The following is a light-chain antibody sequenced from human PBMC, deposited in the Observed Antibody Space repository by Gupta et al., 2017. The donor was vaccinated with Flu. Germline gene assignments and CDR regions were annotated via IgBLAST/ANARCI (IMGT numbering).Light chain of an antibody. J-gene: IGKJ1*01. CDR2: WRC. Sequence: IVMTQSLYSLAVFLGERATINCKSSQRVLYRSNNKNSLAWYQQKPGQPPKLLLYWRCTPESGVHARYSGRGSVTDCTLTISSLQTEDRAGYYCQQDYSTPWTFGQGTKVEIK. CDR3: QQDYSTPWT. CDR1: QRVLYRSNNKNS. V-gene: IGKV4-1*01.